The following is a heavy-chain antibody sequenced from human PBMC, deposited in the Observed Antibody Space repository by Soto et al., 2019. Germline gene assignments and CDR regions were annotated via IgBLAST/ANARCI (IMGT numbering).Heavy chain of an antibody. Sequence: GGSLRLSCAASGFIFSPYGIHWVRQAPGKGLEWVALIRNDGSDKYYAESVTGRFTISRDNSKNTVYLQMNSLRAEDTALYFCARAPRMAPFDIWGQGTMVTVSS. V-gene: IGHV3-33*01. CDR1: GFIFSPYG. CDR2: IRNDGSDK. CDR3: ARAPRMAPFDI. J-gene: IGHJ3*02.